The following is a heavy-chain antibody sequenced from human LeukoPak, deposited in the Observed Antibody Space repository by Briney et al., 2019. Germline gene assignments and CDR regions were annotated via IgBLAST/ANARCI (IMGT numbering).Heavy chain of an antibody. V-gene: IGHV4-59*08. CDR1: GGSISGHY. CDR2: VSYSGSS. CDR3: ARHHTSGYYYFDY. Sequence: SETLSLTCTVSGGSISGHYWSWMRQPPGKAPEWIGYVSYSGSSSYNPSLKGRVTISVDTSMNQFSLKLFSVTAADTAVYYCARHHTSGYYYFDYWGQGTLVTVSS. J-gene: IGHJ4*02. D-gene: IGHD3-22*01.